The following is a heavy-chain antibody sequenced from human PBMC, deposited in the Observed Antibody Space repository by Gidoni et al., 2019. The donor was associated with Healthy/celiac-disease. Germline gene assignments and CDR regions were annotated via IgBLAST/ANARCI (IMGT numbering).Heavy chain of an antibody. J-gene: IGHJ3*02. CDR3: AKAVGDGYNGVGAFDI. CDR1: GFTFDAYA. Sequence: EVQLVESGGGLVQPGRSLRLSCAASGFTFDAYAMHWVRQAPGKGLEWVSGISWNSGSIGYADSVKGRFTISRDNAKNSLYLQMNSLRAEDTALYYCAKAVGDGYNGVGAFDIWGQGTMVTVSS. D-gene: IGHD5-12*01. CDR2: ISWNSGSI. V-gene: IGHV3-9*01.